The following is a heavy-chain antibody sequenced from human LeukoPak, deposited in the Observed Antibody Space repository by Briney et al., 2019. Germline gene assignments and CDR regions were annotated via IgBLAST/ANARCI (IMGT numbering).Heavy chain of an antibody. J-gene: IGHJ4*02. CDR2: INPSVRST. CDR1: GYDFTTNY. V-gene: IGHV1-46*01. Sequence: GASVKVSCKASGYDFTTNYIHWVRQAPGQGLEWMGTINPSVRSTTYGQRFRGRVTMTRDTSTATVYMDLGSLTSEDTAIYYCAKGYCTGASCYVLDSWGRGTLVTVSS. CDR3: AKGYCTGASCYVLDS. D-gene: IGHD2-15*01.